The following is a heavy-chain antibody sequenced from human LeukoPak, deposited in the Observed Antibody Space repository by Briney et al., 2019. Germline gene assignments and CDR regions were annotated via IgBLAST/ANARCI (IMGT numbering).Heavy chain of an antibody. Sequence: SETLSLTCTVSGGSISSSSYYWGWIRQPPGKGLEWIGSIYYSGSTYYNPSLKSRVTISVDTSKNRFSLKLSSVTAADTAVYYCARDRSWVDYWGQGTLVTVSS. V-gene: IGHV4-39*07. CDR1: GGSISSSSYY. CDR2: IYYSGST. CDR3: ARDRSWVDY. J-gene: IGHJ4*02. D-gene: IGHD1-26*01.